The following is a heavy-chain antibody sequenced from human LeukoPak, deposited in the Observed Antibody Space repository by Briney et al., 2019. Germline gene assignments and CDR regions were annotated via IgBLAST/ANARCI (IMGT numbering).Heavy chain of an antibody. Sequence: ASVKASCKASGYTFTSYGISWVRQAPGQGLEWMGWISAYNGNTNYAQKLQGRVTMTTDTSTSTAYMELRSLRSDDTAVYYCASRYDSSGYYLYWGQGTLVTVSS. CDR3: ASRYDSSGYYLY. D-gene: IGHD3-22*01. CDR1: GYTFTSYG. V-gene: IGHV1-18*01. CDR2: ISAYNGNT. J-gene: IGHJ4*02.